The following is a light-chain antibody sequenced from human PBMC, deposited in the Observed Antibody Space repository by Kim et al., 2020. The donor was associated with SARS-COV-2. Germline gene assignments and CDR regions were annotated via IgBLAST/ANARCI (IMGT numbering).Light chain of an antibody. CDR3: QQRSSWLT. Sequence: SLSPGERPTLSCRASQSVSSFLAWYQQKPGQAPRLLIYDASNRATGIPARFSGSGSGTDFTLTISSLEPEDFAIYYCQQRSSWLTFGGGTKVDIK. CDR2: DAS. V-gene: IGKV3-11*01. CDR1: QSVSSF. J-gene: IGKJ4*01.